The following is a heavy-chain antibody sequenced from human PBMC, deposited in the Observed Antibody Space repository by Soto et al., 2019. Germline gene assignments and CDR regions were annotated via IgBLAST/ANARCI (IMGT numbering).Heavy chain of an antibody. CDR1: GFTISGKKY. Sequence: VQLVESGGGLIQPGESPRLSCAAFGFTISGKKYVAWVRQAPGKGLEWVSALYDLDGSFYAASVKGRFTTSSDSSKTTVYLQMNDLRPDDTAVYYCATWHEREHAYDVWGQGTTVTVSS. D-gene: IGHD1-1*01. CDR3: ATWHEREHAYDV. V-gene: IGHV3-53*01. CDR2: LYDLDGS. J-gene: IGHJ3*01.